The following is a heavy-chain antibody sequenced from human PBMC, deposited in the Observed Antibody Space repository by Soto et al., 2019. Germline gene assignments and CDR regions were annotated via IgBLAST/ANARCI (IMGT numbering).Heavy chain of an antibody. D-gene: IGHD4-17*01. J-gene: IGHJ4*02. Sequence: ASVKVSCKASGGTFSSYAISWVGQAPGQGLEWMGGIIPVFGTANYAQKFQGRVTITADKSTSTAYMELSSLRSEDTAVYYCGREDYGDYAAAYWGQGTLVTVSS. CDR2: IIPVFGTA. CDR1: GGTFSSYA. V-gene: IGHV1-69*06. CDR3: GREDYGDYAAAY.